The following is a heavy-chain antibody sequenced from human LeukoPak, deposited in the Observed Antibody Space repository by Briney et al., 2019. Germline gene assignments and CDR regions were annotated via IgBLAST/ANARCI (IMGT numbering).Heavy chain of an antibody. CDR1: GFIVSSKY. CDR3: ARVGAVAAADC. V-gene: IGHV3-66*01. CDR2: IFSGDST. Sequence: QTGGSLRLSCAASGFIVSSKYMSWVRQAPGKGLEWVSIIFSGDSTYYADSVKGRFTISRDNSKNTVYLQMNSLRAEDTAVYYCARVGAVAAADCWGQGTLVTVSS. D-gene: IGHD6-19*01. J-gene: IGHJ4*02.